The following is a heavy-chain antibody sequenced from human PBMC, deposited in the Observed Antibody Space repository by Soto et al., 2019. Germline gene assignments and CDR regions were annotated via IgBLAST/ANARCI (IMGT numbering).Heavy chain of an antibody. D-gene: IGHD5-12*01. J-gene: IGHJ4*02. CDR3: AREKRRDGYKHFDY. Sequence: ASETLSLTCTVSGGSISSGGYYWSWIRQHPGKGLEWIGYIYYSGSTYYNPSLKSRVTISVDTSKNQFSLKLSSVTAADTAVYYCAREKRRDGYKHFDYWGQGTLVTVSS. V-gene: IGHV4-31*03. CDR1: GGSISSGGYY. CDR2: IYYSGST.